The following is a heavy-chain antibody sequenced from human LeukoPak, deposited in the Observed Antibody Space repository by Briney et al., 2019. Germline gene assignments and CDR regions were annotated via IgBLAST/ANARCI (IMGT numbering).Heavy chain of an antibody. J-gene: IGHJ4*02. Sequence: GGSLRLSRAASGFTFSSYGMHWVRQAPGKGLEWVAVIWYDGSNKYYADSVKGRFTISRDNSKSTLYLQMNSLRAEDTAVYYCARPVRYSSGWYGYYFDYWGQGTLVTVSS. CDR3: ARPVRYSSGWYGYYFDY. CDR1: GFTFSSYG. D-gene: IGHD6-19*01. V-gene: IGHV3-33*01. CDR2: IWYDGSNK.